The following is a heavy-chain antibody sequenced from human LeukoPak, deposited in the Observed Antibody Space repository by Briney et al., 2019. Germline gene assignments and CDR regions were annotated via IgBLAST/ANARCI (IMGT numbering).Heavy chain of an antibody. CDR3: ARMSEWFLSNGQFDP. V-gene: IGHV1-2*02. CDR2: INPNSGGT. J-gene: IGHJ5*02. CDR1: GYTFTGYY. Sequence: ASVKVSCKASGYTFTGYYMHWVRQAPGQGLEWMGWINPNSGGTNYAQKFQGRVTMTRDMSISTAYMELSRLRSDDTAVYYCARMSEWFLSNGQFDPWGQGTLVTVSS. D-gene: IGHD3-3*01.